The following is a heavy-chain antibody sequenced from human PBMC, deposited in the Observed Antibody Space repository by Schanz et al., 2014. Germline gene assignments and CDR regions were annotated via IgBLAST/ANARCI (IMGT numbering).Heavy chain of an antibody. CDR3: ARDRDQWDGNFCDF. J-gene: IGHJ4*02. D-gene: IGHD1-26*01. CDR2: ISTYNGDT. V-gene: IGHV1-18*04. CDR1: GYTFTGYY. Sequence: QVQLLQSGAEVKKPGASVKVSCKASGYTFTGYYMHWVRQAPGQGLEWMGRISTYNGDTDYAQKFQGRVTMTTDTSTSTVYMELRSLRSDDTAVYYCARDRDQWDGNFCDFWGQGTLATVSS.